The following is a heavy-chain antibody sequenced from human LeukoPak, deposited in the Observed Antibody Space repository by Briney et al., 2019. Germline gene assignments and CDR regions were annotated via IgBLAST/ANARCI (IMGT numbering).Heavy chain of an antibody. CDR3: AKAGDAGGGSKRVDY. D-gene: IGHD2-8*02. J-gene: IGHJ4*02. CDR2: MLYDGSTK. V-gene: IGHV3-30-3*01. Sequence: PGRSLRLSCAASGFTFNTYTMHWVRQAPGKGLEWVAVMLYDGSTKYYADSVKGRFTISRDNSQNTLYLQMNSLRVEDTAVYYCAKAGDAGGGSKRVDYWGQGTLVTVSS. CDR1: GFTFNTYT.